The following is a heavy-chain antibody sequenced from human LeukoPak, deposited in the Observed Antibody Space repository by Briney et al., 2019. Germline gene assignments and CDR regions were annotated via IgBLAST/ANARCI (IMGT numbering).Heavy chain of an antibody. CDR1: GFTFTSYA. V-gene: IGHV3-30*04. CDR2: ISSDGSNK. D-gene: IGHD2/OR15-2a*01. CDR3: AVLSPQSY. J-gene: IGHJ4*02. Sequence: GRSLRLSCAASGFTFTSYAMHWVRQAPGKGLEWVAVISSDGSNKYYGDSVKGRFTISRDNSKNTLYLQMSSLRAEDTAIYYCAVLSPQSYWGQGTLVTVSS.